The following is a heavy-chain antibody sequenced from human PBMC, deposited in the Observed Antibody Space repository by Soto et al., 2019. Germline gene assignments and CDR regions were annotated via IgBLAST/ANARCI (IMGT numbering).Heavy chain of an antibody. D-gene: IGHD3-22*01. CDR2: LYYGRSA. CDR3: ALRSMAVVPEY. V-gene: IGHV4-59*01. J-gene: IGHJ4*02. CDR1: GDSISSYY. Sequence: QVQLQESGPGLVKPSETLSLTCAVSGDSISSYYCMWIRQPPGKGLESIGYLYYGRSANYNPSLKSRVTLSVDTPTHQCSLTLISMTAAATSVYYCALRSMAVVPEYWGQGTLVTVSS.